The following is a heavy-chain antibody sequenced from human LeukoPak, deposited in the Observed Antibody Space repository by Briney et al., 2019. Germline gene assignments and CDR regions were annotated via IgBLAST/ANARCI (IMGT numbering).Heavy chain of an antibody. J-gene: IGHJ4*02. CDR2: INHSGST. D-gene: IGHD1-26*01. CDR3: ARGRRSGSYFISFDY. V-gene: IGHV4-34*01. Sequence: PSETLSLTCAVYGGSFSGYYWSWIRQRPGKGLEWIGEINHSGSTNYNPSPKSRVTISVDTSKNQFSLKLSSVTAADTAVYYCARGRRSGSYFISFDYWGQGTLVTVSS. CDR1: GGSFSGYY.